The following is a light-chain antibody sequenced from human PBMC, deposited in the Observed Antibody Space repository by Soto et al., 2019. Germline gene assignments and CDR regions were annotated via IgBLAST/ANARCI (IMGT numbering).Light chain of an antibody. CDR1: SSDVGGYNY. V-gene: IGLV2-14*01. J-gene: IGLJ1*01. CDR3: SSYTSSSIAYV. Sequence: QSALTQPASVSGSPGQSITISCTGTSSDVGGYNYVSWYQQHPGKAPKLMIYEVSNRPSGVSNRFSGSKSGNTASLTISGRQAEDEAAYYCSSYTSSSIAYVFGTGTKVTVL. CDR2: EVS.